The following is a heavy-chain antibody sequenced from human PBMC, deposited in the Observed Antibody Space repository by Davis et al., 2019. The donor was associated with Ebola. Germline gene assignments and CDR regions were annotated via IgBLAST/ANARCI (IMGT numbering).Heavy chain of an antibody. Sequence: GESLKISCAASGFTFSSYSMNWVRQAPGKGLEWVSYISSSGSTIYYADSVKGRFTISRDNAKNSLYLQMNSLRAEDTAVYYCARDLEVQGFYYFDYWGQGTLVTVSS. D-gene: IGHD3-10*01. CDR3: ARDLEVQGFYYFDY. V-gene: IGHV3-48*04. J-gene: IGHJ4*02. CDR2: ISSSGSTI. CDR1: GFTFSSYS.